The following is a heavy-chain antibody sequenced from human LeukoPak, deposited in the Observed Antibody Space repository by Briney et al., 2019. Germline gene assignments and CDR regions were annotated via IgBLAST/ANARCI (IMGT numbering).Heavy chain of an antibody. CDR3: ARDRADAWTFDY. V-gene: IGHV3-21*01. CDR1: GFTFSSYS. CDR2: ISSSSSYI. D-gene: IGHD1-1*01. Sequence: PGGSLRPSCAASGFTFSSYSMNWVRQAPGKGLEWVSSISSSSSYIYYADSVKGRFTISRDNAKNSLYLQMNSLRAEDTAVYYCARDRADAWTFDYWGQGTLVTVSS. J-gene: IGHJ4*02.